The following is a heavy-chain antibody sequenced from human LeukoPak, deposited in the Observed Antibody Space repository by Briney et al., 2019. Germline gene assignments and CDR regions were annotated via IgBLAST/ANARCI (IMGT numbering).Heavy chain of an antibody. V-gene: IGHV3-23*01. J-gene: IGHJ4*02. CDR2: INDNGSTR. CDR1: GFTFSSYA. D-gene: IGHD2-21*01. CDR3: ANGGGDWVPIGY. Sequence: GGSLRLSCGASGFTFSSYAMSWVRQAPGKGLEWVSGINDNGSTRFYAASVKGRFTISRDNSKNTLYLQMNSLRTEDTAVYYCANGGGDWVPIGYWGQGTLVTVSS.